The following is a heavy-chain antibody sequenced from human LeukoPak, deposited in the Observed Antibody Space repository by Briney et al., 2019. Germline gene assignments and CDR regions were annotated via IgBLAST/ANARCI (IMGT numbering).Heavy chain of an antibody. J-gene: IGHJ4*02. CDR1: GYTFTGYY. CDR2: INPNSGGT. V-gene: IGHV1-2*02. Sequence: ASVTVSCKASGYTFTGYYMHWVRQAPGQGLEWMGWINPNSGGTNYAQKFQGRVTMTRDTSISTAYMELSRLRSDDTAVYYCARLRLGELSPFDYWGQGTLVTVSS. CDR3: ARLRLGELSPFDY. D-gene: IGHD3-16*02.